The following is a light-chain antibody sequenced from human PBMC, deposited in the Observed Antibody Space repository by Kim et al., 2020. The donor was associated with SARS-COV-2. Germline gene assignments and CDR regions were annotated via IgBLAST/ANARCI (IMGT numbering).Light chain of an antibody. CDR1: QSVSTN. J-gene: IGKJ2*01. Sequence: VSPGERATLACRTSQSVSTNLAWYQQKPGQAPRLLIYGTSTRATGIPARFSGSGSATEFTLTISSLQSEDFAIYYCQQYNRWPPYIFGQGTKLEI. CDR2: GTS. CDR3: QQYNRWPPYI. V-gene: IGKV3-15*01.